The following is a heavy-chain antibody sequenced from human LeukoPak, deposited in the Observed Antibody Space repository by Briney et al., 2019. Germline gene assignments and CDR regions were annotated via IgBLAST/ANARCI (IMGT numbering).Heavy chain of an antibody. CDR3: ARATMAARDYWFDP. Sequence: PSDTLSLTCTVWGGSIRSYYWRWIRHPPGKGLVWIGYIYYSGSTNYNPSLKSRVTISVDTSKNQFPLKLSSVTAADTAVYYSARATMAARDYWFDPWGQGTLGTVSS. CDR2: IYYSGST. D-gene: IGHD5-12*01. J-gene: IGHJ5*02. CDR1: GGSIRSYY. V-gene: IGHV4-59*07.